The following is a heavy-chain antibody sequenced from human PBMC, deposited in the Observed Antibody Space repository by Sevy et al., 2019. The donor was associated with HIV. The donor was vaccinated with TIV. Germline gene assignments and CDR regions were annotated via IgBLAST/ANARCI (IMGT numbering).Heavy chain of an antibody. CDR3: ARDVPWGAVATDAFDI. J-gene: IGHJ3*02. Sequence: GGSLRLSCAASGFTFSSYSMNWVRQAPGKGLEWVSSISSSSSYIYYADSVKGRFTISRDNAKNSLYLQMNSLRAEDTAVYYCARDVPWGAVATDAFDIWGQGTMVTVSS. CDR2: ISSSSSYI. V-gene: IGHV3-21*01. D-gene: IGHD6-19*01. CDR1: GFTFSSYS.